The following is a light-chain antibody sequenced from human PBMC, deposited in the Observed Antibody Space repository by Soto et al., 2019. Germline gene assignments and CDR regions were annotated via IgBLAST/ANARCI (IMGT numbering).Light chain of an antibody. Sequence: EILMTQSPATLSVSPGERATLSCRASQSVSSDLTWLQQKPGQAPRLLIYGASFRATDVPDRFTAGGSGTDFTLTISRLEPEDYAVYYCQQYGRARLTFGGGTKV. J-gene: IGKJ4*01. CDR3: QQYGRARLT. V-gene: IGKV3D-15*01. CDR2: GAS. CDR1: QSVSSD.